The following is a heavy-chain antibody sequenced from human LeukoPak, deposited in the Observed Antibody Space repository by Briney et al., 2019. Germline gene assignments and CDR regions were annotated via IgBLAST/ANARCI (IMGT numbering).Heavy chain of an antibody. D-gene: IGHD6-13*01. CDR1: GFTFSSYG. Sequence: GGSLRLSCAASGFTFSSYGMHWVRQAPGKGLEWVAVISYDGSNKYYADSVKGRFTISRDNSKNTLYLQMNSLRAEDTALYYCARVYSSNWGDEYYFDYWGQGTLVTVSS. CDR2: ISYDGSNK. CDR3: ARVYSSNWGDEYYFDY. J-gene: IGHJ4*02. V-gene: IGHV3-30*03.